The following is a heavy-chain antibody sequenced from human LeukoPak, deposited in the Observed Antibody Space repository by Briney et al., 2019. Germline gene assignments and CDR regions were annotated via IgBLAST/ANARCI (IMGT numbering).Heavy chain of an antibody. V-gene: IGHV1-2*02. CDR3: ARDPGYSSPRGDY. D-gene: IGHD5-18*01. J-gene: IGHJ4*02. Sequence: GASVKVSCKASGYTFTDYFMHWVRQAPGQGLEWMGWINPNSGGTHYAQKFQGRVTMTRDTSISTAYMEQSRLRSDGTAVYYCARDPGYSSPRGDYWGQGTLVTVSS. CDR1: GYTFTDYF. CDR2: INPNSGGT.